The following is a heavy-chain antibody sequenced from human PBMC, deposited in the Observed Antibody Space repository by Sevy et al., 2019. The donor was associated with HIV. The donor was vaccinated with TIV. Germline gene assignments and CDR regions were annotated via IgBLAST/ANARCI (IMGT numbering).Heavy chain of an antibody. CDR1: GFPFRSNI. Sequence: GGSLRLSCSASGFPFRSNIMGWVRQAPVKRLEYVSGVTSNGLSTHYVPSVKGRFRISRDNSKNTMYLQMSSLGPEDTAVYYCVKYRGLTQDFDYWGQGTLVTVSS. CDR2: VTSNGLST. V-gene: IGHV3-64D*06. J-gene: IGHJ4*02. D-gene: IGHD3-10*01. CDR3: VKYRGLTQDFDY.